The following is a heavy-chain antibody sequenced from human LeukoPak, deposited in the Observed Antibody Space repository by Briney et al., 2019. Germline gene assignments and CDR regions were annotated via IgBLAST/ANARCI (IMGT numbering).Heavy chain of an antibody. V-gene: IGHV3-30*18. Sequence: GGSLRLSCAASGFTFSSYGMHWVRQAPGKGLEWVAVISYDGSNKYYADSVKGRFTISRDNSKNTLYLQMDSLRAEDTAVYYCAKDRRSGSYSVLDYWGQGTLVTVSS. CDR1: GFTFSSYG. J-gene: IGHJ4*02. CDR2: ISYDGSNK. D-gene: IGHD3-10*01. CDR3: AKDRRSGSYSVLDY.